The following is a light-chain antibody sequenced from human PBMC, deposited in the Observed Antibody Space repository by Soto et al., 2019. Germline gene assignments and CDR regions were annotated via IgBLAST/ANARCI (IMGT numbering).Light chain of an antibody. CDR3: QQYNTWPRT. CDR1: LSVSSS. Sequence: DIVMTQSPGTLSVSPGERATLSCRARLSVSSSLAWYQQNPGQAPRLLIYRASTRATGIPARFSGSGSGTEFTLTISSLQSEDVAVYYCQQYNTWPRTFGQGTKVEI. V-gene: IGKV3-15*01. J-gene: IGKJ1*01. CDR2: RAS.